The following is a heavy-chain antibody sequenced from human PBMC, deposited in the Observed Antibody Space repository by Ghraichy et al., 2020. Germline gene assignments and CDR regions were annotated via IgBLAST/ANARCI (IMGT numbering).Heavy chain of an antibody. CDR2: LGGSDDST. J-gene: IGHJ4*02. CDR3: AKCRSTSNHYDY. CDR1: GFTFSTYA. V-gene: IGHV3-23*01. D-gene: IGHD2/OR15-2a*01. Sequence: GGSLRLSCVASGFTFSTYAMSWVRQAPGKGLEWVSSLGGSDDSTHDADSVKGRFTISRDNSKNTLYLQMNSLSDDDTAVYFCAKCRSTSNHYDYWGQGTLVTVSS.